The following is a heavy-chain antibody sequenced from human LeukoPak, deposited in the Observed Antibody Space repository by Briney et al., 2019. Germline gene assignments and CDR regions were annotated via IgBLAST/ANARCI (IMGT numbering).Heavy chain of an antibody. CDR2: INPSGGST. D-gene: IGHD3-22*01. CDR3: ARDGDSSGYYHFGDAFDI. Sequence: ASVKVSCKASGYTFTGYYMHWVRQAPGQGLEWMGIINPSGGSTSYAQKFQGRVTMTRDMSTSTVYMELSGLRSEDTAVYYCARDGDSSGYYHFGDAFDIWGQGTMVTVSS. CDR1: GYTFTGYY. V-gene: IGHV1-46*01. J-gene: IGHJ3*02.